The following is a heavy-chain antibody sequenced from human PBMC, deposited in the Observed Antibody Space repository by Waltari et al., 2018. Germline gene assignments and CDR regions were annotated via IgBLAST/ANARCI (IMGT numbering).Heavy chain of an antibody. CDR3: ATKMSDQWLRE. D-gene: IGHD6-19*01. CDR1: GYTFTGYY. Sequence: VHLVQSGAEVKKPGASVKVSCQASGYTFTGYYIQWVRRAPGHGLEWMGHVEPEDGETEISDKFQGRVAMTADTSTETAYIEVRSLTSDDMAVYYCATKMSDQWLREWGQGTLVTVSS. V-gene: IGHV1-69-2*01. CDR2: VEPEDGET. J-gene: IGHJ1*01.